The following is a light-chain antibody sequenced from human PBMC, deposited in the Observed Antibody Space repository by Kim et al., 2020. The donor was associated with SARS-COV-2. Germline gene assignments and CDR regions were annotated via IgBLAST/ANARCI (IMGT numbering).Light chain of an antibody. CDR3: CSYAGSYILV. V-gene: IGLV2-11*01. Sequence: GQSVTISCTGTSSDVGGYNYVSWYQQHPGKAPKLMIYDVSKRPSGVPDRFSGSKSGNTASLTISGLQAEDVADYYCCSYAGSYILVFGGGTQLTVL. CDR2: DVS. J-gene: IGLJ3*02. CDR1: SSDVGGYNY.